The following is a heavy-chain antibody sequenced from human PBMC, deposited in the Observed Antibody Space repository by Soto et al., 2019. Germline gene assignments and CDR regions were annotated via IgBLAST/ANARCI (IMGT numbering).Heavy chain of an antibody. CDR3: ARARQYCSSSSCYLDP. CDR1: GGSISRYY. Sequence: ETLYLTCTFSGGSISRYYWSWIRPPPGKGLEWIGYIYYSGSTNYNPSLKSRVTISVDTSKNQFSLKLSSVTAADTAVYYCARARQYCSSSSCYLDPWGQGTLVTVS. J-gene: IGHJ5*02. CDR2: IYYSGST. V-gene: IGHV4-59*12. D-gene: IGHD2-2*01.